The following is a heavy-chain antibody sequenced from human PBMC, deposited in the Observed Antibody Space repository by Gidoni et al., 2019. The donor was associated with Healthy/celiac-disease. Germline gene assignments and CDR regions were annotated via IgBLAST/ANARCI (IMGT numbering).Heavy chain of an antibody. J-gene: IGHJ2*01. CDR2: IYYSGST. D-gene: IGHD2-2*01. Sequence: QVHLQESGPGLVKPSETLSLTCPVSGGSISSYSWSWIRQHPGKGLEWIGYIYYSGSTNYNPSLKSRVTISVDTSKNHFSLKLSSVTAADTAVYYCASHRASTSLTPWYFDLWGRGTLVAVSS. V-gene: IGHV4-59*08. CDR3: ASHRASTSLTPWYFDL. CDR1: GGSISSYS.